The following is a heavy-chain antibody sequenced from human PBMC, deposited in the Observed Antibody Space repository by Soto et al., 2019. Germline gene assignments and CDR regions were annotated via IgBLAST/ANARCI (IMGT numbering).Heavy chain of an antibody. CDR3: ARDRKNDYGGNSVFWFDP. CDR1: GYTFTSYG. V-gene: IGHV1-18*01. J-gene: IGHJ5*02. D-gene: IGHD4-17*01. Sequence: ASVKTSCMASGYTFTSYGISWVRQAPGQGHEWMGWISAYNGNTNYAQKLQGRVTMTTDTSTSTAYMELRSLRSDDTAVYYCARDRKNDYGGNSVFWFDPWGQGTLVTVSS. CDR2: ISAYNGNT.